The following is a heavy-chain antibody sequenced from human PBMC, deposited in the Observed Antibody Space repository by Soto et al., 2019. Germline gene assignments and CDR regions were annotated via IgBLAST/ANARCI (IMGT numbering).Heavy chain of an antibody. V-gene: IGHV3-11*01. J-gene: IGHJ6*03. D-gene: IGHD2-2*01. CDR2: ISSSGSTI. CDR1: GLTFSDYY. Sequence: GGSLRLSCAASGLTFSDYYMSWIRQAPGKGLEWVSYISSSGSTIYHADSVKGRFTISRDNAKNSLYLQMNSLRAEDTAVYYCARVSGDIVVIPAAAYYYYYMDVWGKGTTVTVSS. CDR3: ARVSGDIVVIPAAAYYYYYMDV.